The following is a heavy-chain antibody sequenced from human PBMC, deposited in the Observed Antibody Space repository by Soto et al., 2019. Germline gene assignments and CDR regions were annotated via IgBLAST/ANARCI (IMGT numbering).Heavy chain of an antibody. V-gene: IGHV3-23*01. Sequence: GGSLRLSCAASGFTFSSYAMSWVRQAPGKGLEWVSAISGSGGSTYYADSVKGRFTISRDNSKNTLYLQMNSLRAEDTAVYYCAKFLSPPTMVRGVPSSGMDVWGQGTTVTVSS. CDR1: GFTFSSYA. CDR3: AKFLSPPTMVRGVPSSGMDV. D-gene: IGHD3-10*01. CDR2: ISGSGGST. J-gene: IGHJ6*02.